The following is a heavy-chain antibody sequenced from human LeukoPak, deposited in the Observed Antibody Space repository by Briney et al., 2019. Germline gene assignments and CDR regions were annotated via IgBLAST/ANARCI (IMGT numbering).Heavy chain of an antibody. CDR2: IYYSGST. CDR3: ARHSSGWLSYFDY. V-gene: IGHV4-39*01. D-gene: IGHD6-19*01. CDR1: GGSISSSSYY. J-gene: IGHJ4*02. Sequence: PSETLSLTCTVSGGSISSSSYYWGWIRQPPGKGLEWIGSIYYSGSTYGNPSLKSRVTMSVAMSKNQFSLKLNSVTAADTAVYYCARHSSGWLSYFDYWGQGTLATVSS.